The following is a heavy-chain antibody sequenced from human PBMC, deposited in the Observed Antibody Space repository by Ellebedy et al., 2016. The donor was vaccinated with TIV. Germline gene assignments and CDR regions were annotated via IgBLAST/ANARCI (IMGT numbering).Heavy chain of an antibody. V-gene: IGHV1-69*13. Sequence: AASVKVSCKASGGTFSSYAISWVRQAPGQGLEWMGGIIPIFGTANYAQKFQGRVTITADESTSTAYMELSSLRSEDTAVYYCARVNSLPIVVVPAAMEGYYYGMDVWGQGTTVTVSS. CDR2: IIPIFGTA. CDR1: GGTFSSYA. D-gene: IGHD2-2*01. J-gene: IGHJ6*02. CDR3: ARVNSLPIVVVPAAMEGYYYGMDV.